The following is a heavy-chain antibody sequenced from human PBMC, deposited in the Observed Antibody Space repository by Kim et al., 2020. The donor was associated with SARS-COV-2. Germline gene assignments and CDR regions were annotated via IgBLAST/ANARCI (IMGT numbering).Heavy chain of an antibody. Sequence: SRVTISVDTSKNQFSLKLSSVTAADTAVYYCARGEQIFGVPNYYYYGMDVWGQGTTVTVSS. V-gene: IGHV4-59*09. J-gene: IGHJ6*02. D-gene: IGHD3-3*01. CDR3: ARGEQIFGVPNYYYYGMDV.